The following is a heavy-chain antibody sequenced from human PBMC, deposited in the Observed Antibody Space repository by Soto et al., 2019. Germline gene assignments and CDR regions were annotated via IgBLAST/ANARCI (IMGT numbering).Heavy chain of an antibody. CDR1: GYGFTRYG. Sequence: QVQLVQSGAEVKKPGASVQVSCKVSGYGFTRYGINWVRQAPGQGLEWLGWISTYNGDTDYAQKFQGRVTMTTDTSTTTAYMDLRSLTSDDTAVYFCARGDSTGSPRGWFDPWGQGTLVTVSS. V-gene: IGHV1-18*04. D-gene: IGHD2-8*02. CDR3: ARGDSTGSPRGWFDP. CDR2: ISTYNGDT. J-gene: IGHJ5*02.